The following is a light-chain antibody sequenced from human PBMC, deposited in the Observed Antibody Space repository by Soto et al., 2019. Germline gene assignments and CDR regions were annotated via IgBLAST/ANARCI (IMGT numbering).Light chain of an antibody. V-gene: IGKV3-15*01. CDR3: QQYNSWPL. CDR2: DAS. Sequence: EIVLTQSPVTLSVSPGERATLSCRASQSIGKNLAWYQQKPGRAPRLLIYDASTRATGIPGKFSGSGSGTEFTLTISSLQSEDFAVYYCQQYNSWPLFXPGTKVDIK. CDR1: QSIGKN. J-gene: IGKJ3*01.